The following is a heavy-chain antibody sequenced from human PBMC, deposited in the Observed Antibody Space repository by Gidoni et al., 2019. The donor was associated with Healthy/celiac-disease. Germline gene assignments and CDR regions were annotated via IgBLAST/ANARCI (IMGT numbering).Heavy chain of an antibody. Sequence: QVQLVQSGAEVKKPGSSVKVSCKASGGHFSSYAISWVRQAPGQGLEWMGGIIPIFGTANYAQKVQGRVTITADESTSTAYMELSSLRSEDTAVYYCARGGIAAAGMENYYYYGMDVWGQGTTVTVSS. CDR1: GGHFSSYA. V-gene: IGHV1-69*01. CDR3: ARGGIAAAGMENYYYYGMDV. D-gene: IGHD6-13*01. CDR2: IIPIFGTA. J-gene: IGHJ6*02.